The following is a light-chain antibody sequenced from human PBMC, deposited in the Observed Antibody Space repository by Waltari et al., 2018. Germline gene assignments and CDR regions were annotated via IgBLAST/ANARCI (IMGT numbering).Light chain of an antibody. V-gene: IGLV2-11*01. CDR3: FSYASSYTSWV. CDR2: DVS. Sequence: QSALTQPRSVSGSPGQSVTISCTGTSSIVDDYKFISWYRQHPGEAPKLMIYDVSKRPSGVPGRFSGSKSGNTASLTISGLQAEDEADYYCFSYASSYTSWVFGGGTKLTVL. CDR1: SSIVDDYKF. J-gene: IGLJ3*02.